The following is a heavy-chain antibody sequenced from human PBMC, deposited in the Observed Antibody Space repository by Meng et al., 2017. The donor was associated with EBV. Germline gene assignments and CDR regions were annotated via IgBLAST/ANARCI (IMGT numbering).Heavy chain of an antibody. CDR1: GFTLRSYS. J-gene: IGHJ4*02. CDR3: ARDRTSNRFDY. Sequence: ELLLEGAGGGLEQPGEALRLSCAASGFTLRSYSMNWVRLAPGKGLVWVSSISSNSIDIYYADLVKGRFTISRDNAKNSLFLQMNSLRAEDTAVYYCARDRTSNRFDYWGQGTLVTVSS. V-gene: IGHV3-21*02. CDR2: ISSNSIDI. D-gene: IGHD2-8*01.